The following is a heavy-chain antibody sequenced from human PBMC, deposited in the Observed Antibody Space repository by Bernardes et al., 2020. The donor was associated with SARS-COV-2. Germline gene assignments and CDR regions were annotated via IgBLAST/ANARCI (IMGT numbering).Heavy chain of an antibody. D-gene: IGHD2-2*01. J-gene: IGHJ6*02. CDR1: GYTFTTYA. Sequence: ASVKVSCKASGYTFTTYAIHWVRQAPGQGLEWMGWINGGNGDTKNSQIFQGRFTMTRDTSANIAYMELSSLRYEDTAVYYCANCRGTGGCYGLDVWGQGTTVTVSS. V-gene: IGHV1-3*01. CDR2: INGGNGDT. CDR3: ANCRGTGGCYGLDV.